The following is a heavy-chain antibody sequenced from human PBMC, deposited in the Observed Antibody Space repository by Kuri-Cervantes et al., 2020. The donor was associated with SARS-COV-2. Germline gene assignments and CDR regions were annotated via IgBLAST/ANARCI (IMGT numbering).Heavy chain of an antibody. CDR2: IRYDGSNK. J-gene: IGHJ4*02. Sequence: GESLKISCAASGFTFSSYGMHWVRRAPGKGLEWVAFIRYDGSNKYYADSVKGRFTISRDNSKNTLYLQMNSLRAEDTAVYYCARELLLDYWGQGTLVTVSS. D-gene: IGHD2-21*01. V-gene: IGHV3-30*02. CDR1: GFTFSSYG. CDR3: ARELLLDY.